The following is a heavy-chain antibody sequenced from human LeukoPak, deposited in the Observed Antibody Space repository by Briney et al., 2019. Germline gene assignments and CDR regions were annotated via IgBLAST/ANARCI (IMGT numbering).Heavy chain of an antibody. Sequence: ASVKVSCKASGYTLTNYGISWVRQAPGQGLEWMGWISAYNGNTNYAQKLQDRVTMTTDTSTSTAYMELRSLRSDDTAIYYCATLNEYYDSSGYYPGMFDYWGQGTLVTVSS. CDR1: GYTLTNYG. J-gene: IGHJ4*02. V-gene: IGHV1-18*01. D-gene: IGHD3-22*01. CDR2: ISAYNGNT. CDR3: ATLNEYYDSSGYYPGMFDY.